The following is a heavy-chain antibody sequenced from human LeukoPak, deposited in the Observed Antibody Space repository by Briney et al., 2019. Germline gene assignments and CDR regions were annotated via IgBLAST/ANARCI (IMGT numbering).Heavy chain of an antibody. V-gene: IGHV3-48*03. CDR3: ASEGPGVDILTGYSPMDV. CDR2: ISSSGSTI. J-gene: IGHJ6*04. CDR1: GFTFSSYE. D-gene: IGHD3-9*01. Sequence: PGGSLRLSCAASGFTFSSYEMNWVRQAPGKGLEWVSYISSSGSTIYYADSVKGRFTISRDNAKNSLYLQMNSLRAEDTAVYYCASEGPGVDILTGYSPMDVWGKGTTATVSS.